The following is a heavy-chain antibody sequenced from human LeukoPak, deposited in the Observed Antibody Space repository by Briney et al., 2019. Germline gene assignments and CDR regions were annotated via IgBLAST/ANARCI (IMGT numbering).Heavy chain of an antibody. D-gene: IGHD5-24*01. CDR3: ARDSSGDGYNPPSLFDY. Sequence: GGSLRLSCAASGFTFSSYRMSWVHQAPWKGLEWVANIKQDGSEKYYVDSVKGRFTISRDNAKNSLYLQMNSLRAEDTAVYYCARDSSGDGYNPPSLFDYWGQGTLVTVSS. CDR1: GFTFSSYR. V-gene: IGHV3-7*01. J-gene: IGHJ4*02. CDR2: IKQDGSEK.